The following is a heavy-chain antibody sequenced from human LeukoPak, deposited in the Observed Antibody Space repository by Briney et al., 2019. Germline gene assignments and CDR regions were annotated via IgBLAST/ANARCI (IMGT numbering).Heavy chain of an antibody. CDR3: ARQSLGVAHLDY. J-gene: IGHJ4*02. Sequence: SQTLSLTCTVSGGSISSGSYYWSWIRQPAGKGLEWIGRIYTSGSTNYNPSLKSRVTISVDTSKNQFSLKLSSVTAADTAVYYCARQSLGVAHLDYWGQGTLVTVSS. CDR1: GGSISSGSYY. CDR2: IYTSGST. V-gene: IGHV4-61*02. D-gene: IGHD2-15*01.